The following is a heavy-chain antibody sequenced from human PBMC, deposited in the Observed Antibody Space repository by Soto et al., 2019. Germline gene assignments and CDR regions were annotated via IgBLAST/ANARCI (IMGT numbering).Heavy chain of an antibody. Sequence: ASETLSLTCTVSGGSISSYYWSWIRQPPGKGLEWIGYIYYSGSTNYNPSLKSRVTISVDTSKNQFSLKLSSVTAADTAVYYCARVTMVRGGVGMDVWGQGTTVTVSS. V-gene: IGHV4-59*01. CDR2: IYYSGST. D-gene: IGHD3-10*01. CDR1: GGSISSYY. CDR3: ARVTMVRGGVGMDV. J-gene: IGHJ6*02.